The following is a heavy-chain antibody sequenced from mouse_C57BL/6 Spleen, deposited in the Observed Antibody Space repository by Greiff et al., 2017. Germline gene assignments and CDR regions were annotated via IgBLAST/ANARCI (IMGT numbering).Heavy chain of an antibody. CDR3: ARKAGTDWYFDV. D-gene: IGHD4-1*01. V-gene: IGHV1-80*01. CDR1: GYAFSSYW. CDR2: IYPGDGDT. Sequence: VKLVESGAELVKPGASVKISCKASGYAFSSYWMNWVKQRPGKGLEWIGQIYPGDGDTNYNGKFKGKATLTADKSSSTAYMQLSSLTSEDSAVYFCARKAGTDWYFDVWGTGTTVTVSS. J-gene: IGHJ1*03.